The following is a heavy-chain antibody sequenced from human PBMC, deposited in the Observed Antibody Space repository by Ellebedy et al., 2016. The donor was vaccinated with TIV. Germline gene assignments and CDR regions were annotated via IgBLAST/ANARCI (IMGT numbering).Heavy chain of an antibody. CDR2: VNEDGSEE. D-gene: IGHD6-19*01. J-gene: IGHJ4*02. CDR1: GFTFSNYW. V-gene: IGHV3-7*03. CDR3: ARWRDGSGWNLDY. Sequence: GESLKISCAASGFTFSNYWMNWVRQAPGTGLEWVANVNEDGSEEYYTNSVKGRFAISKDNAKNSLSLQMNSLRVEDTAVYYCARWRDGSGWNLDYWGQGNLVTVSS.